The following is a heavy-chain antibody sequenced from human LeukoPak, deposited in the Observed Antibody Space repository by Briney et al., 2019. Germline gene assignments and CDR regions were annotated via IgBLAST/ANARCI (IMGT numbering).Heavy chain of an antibody. Sequence: SETLSLTCTVAGDSISSSSYYWGWIRQSPGRGLEWIGNIFYSGTTYYNPSLKSRVTISVDTSKSQFSLKLSSVTAADTAVYYCARRCSSTSCYRYWGQGTLVTVSS. CDR1: GDSISSSSYY. V-gene: IGHV4-39*01. D-gene: IGHD2-2*01. CDR2: IFYSGTT. J-gene: IGHJ4*02. CDR3: ARRCSSTSCYRY.